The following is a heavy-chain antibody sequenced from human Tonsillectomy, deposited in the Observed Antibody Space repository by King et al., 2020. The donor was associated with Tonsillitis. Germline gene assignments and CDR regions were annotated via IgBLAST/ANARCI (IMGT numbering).Heavy chain of an antibody. CDR1: GFTFSSYG. J-gene: IGHJ4*01. CDR3: ARDYYDSSGYTDY. CDR2: IWYDGSNK. Sequence: QLVQSGGGVVQPGRSLRLSCAASGFTFSSYGMHWVRQAPGKGLEWVAVIWYDGSNKYYADSVKGRFTISRDNSKNTLYLQMNSLRAEDTAVYYCARDYYDSSGYTDYWGHGTLVTVSS. D-gene: IGHD3-22*01. V-gene: IGHV3-33*01.